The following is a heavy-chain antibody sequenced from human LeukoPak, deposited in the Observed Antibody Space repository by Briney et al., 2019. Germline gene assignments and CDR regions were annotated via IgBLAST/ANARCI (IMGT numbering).Heavy chain of an antibody. J-gene: IGHJ4*02. CDR3: ASHCSSTSCYGLFDY. CDR1: GGSISSYY. Sequence: SETLSLTCTVSGGSISSYYWSWIRQPPGKGLEWIGYIYYSGSTNYNPSLKSRVTISVDTSKNQFSLKLSSVTAADTAVYYCASHCSSTSCYGLFDYWGQGTLVTVSS. CDR2: IYYSGST. D-gene: IGHD2-2*01. V-gene: IGHV4-59*01.